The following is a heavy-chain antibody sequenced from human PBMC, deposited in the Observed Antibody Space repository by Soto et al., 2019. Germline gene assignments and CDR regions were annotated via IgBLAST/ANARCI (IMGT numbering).Heavy chain of an antibody. D-gene: IGHD6-13*01. Sequence: SETLSLTCAVYGGSFSGYYWSWIRQPPGKGLEWIGEINHSGSTNYNPSLKSRVTISVDTSKNQFSLKLSSVTAADTAVYYCARDCSSWYRWFDPWGQGTLVTVSS. CDR3: ARDCSSWYRWFDP. CDR2: INHSGST. CDR1: GGSFSGYY. V-gene: IGHV4-34*01. J-gene: IGHJ5*02.